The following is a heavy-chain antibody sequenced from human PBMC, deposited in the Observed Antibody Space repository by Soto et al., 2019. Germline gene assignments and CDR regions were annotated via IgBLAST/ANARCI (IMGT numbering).Heavy chain of an antibody. D-gene: IGHD6-13*01. CDR1: GFTFSSYA. CDR2: ISGSGGST. Sequence: GGSLRLSCAASGFTFSSYAMSWVRQAPGKGLGWVSAISGSGGSTYYADSVKGRFTISRDNSKNTLYLQMNSLRAEDTAVYYCAKDSLAAAAGFSSFDYWGQGTMVTVSS. CDR3: AKDSLAAAAGFSSFDY. V-gene: IGHV3-23*01. J-gene: IGHJ4*02.